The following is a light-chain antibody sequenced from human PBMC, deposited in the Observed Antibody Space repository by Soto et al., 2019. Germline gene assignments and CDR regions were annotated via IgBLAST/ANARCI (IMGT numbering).Light chain of an antibody. CDR1: QSVSSGY. V-gene: IGKV3-20*01. CDR2: EAS. J-gene: IGKJ5*01. CDR3: QQYGSSPIT. Sequence: EIVLTQSPGTLSLSPGERATLPCRASQSVSSGYLAWYQQKPGQTPRLLIYEASSRATGIPDRFTGSGSGTDFTLTISRLEPEDFAVYYCQQYGSSPITFGQGTRLEIK.